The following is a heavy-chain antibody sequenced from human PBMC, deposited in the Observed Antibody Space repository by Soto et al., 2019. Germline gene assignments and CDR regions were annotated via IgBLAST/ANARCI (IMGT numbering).Heavy chain of an antibody. CDR1: GGTFSSYI. Sequence: QVQLVQSGAEVKKPGSSVKVSCKASGGTFSSYIISWVRQAPGQGLEWMGRIIPILGIANYAQKFQGRVTITADKSTSTAYMELSSLRSEDSAVYYCATPFGSSGNWGQGTLVTVSS. D-gene: IGHD3-10*01. V-gene: IGHV1-69*02. CDR2: IIPILGIA. J-gene: IGHJ4*02. CDR3: ATPFGSSGN.